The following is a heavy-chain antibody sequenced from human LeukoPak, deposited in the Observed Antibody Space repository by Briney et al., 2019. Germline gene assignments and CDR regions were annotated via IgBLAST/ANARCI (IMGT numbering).Heavy chain of an antibody. CDR2: IYYSGST. Sequence: SETLSLTCTVSGVSISSYYWSWIRQPPGKGLELIGYIYYSGSTNYNPSLKSRVTISVDTSKNQLSLRLSSVTAADTAVYYCARFSVAAAGTGWFDPWGQGTLVTVSA. V-gene: IGHV4-59*01. CDR3: ARFSVAAAGTGWFDP. D-gene: IGHD6-13*01. CDR1: GVSISSYY. J-gene: IGHJ5*02.